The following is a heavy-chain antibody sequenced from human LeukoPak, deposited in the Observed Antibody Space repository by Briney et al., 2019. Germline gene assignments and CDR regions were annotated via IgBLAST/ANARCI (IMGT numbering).Heavy chain of an antibody. CDR1: GIIFNSYS. CDR2: ISSSGDST. Sequence: PGGSLRLSCAASGIIFNSYSMNWVRQAPGKGLEYVSAISSSGDSTYYADSVKGRFTISRDNPKNTLYLQMNSLRPEDAAVYYCVKDGMAVVGTAPLDYWGQGILVTVSS. J-gene: IGHJ4*02. V-gene: IGHV3-64D*09. CDR3: VKDGMAVVGTAPLDY. D-gene: IGHD6-19*01.